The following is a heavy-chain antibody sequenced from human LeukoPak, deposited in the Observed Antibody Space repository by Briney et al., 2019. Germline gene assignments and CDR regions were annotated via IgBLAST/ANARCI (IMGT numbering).Heavy chain of an antibody. J-gene: IGHJ5*02. CDR3: TITMIGGP. D-gene: IGHD3-22*01. Sequence: PGGSLRLSCAASGFTFRSYWMSWVRQAPGRGLEWVANIKQDGSEKYYVDSVKGRFTISRDNAKNSLYLQMNSLRAEDTAVYYCTITMIGGPWGQGTLVTVSS. CDR1: GFTFRSYW. CDR2: IKQDGSEK. V-gene: IGHV3-7*01.